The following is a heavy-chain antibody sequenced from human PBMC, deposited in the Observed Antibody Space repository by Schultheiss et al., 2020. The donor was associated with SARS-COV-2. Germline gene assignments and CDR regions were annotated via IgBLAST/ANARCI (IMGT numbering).Heavy chain of an antibody. V-gene: IGHV4-39*07. Sequence: SQTLSLTCTVSGGSISSGGYYWGWIRQPPGKGLEWIGSIYYSGSTYYNPSLKSRVTISVDTSKNQFSLKLSSVTAADTAVYYCARVFYYGSGSYYNVNYYGMDVWGQGTTVTVSS. D-gene: IGHD3-10*01. J-gene: IGHJ6*02. CDR1: GGSISSGGYY. CDR2: IYYSGST. CDR3: ARVFYYGSGSYYNVNYYGMDV.